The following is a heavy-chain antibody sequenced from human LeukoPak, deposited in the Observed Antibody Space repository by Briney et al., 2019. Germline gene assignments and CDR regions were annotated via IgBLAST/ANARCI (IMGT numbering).Heavy chain of an antibody. CDR1: GGSISSYY. V-gene: IGHV4-4*07. CDR2: IYTSGST. Sequence: KPSETLSLTCTVSGGSISSYYWSWIRQPAGKGLEWIGRIYTSGSTNYNPSLKSRVTMSVDTSKNQFSLKLSSVTAADTAVYYCARDLLWFGESTINWFDPWGQGTLVTVSS. D-gene: IGHD3-10*01. CDR3: ARDLLWFGESTINWFDP. J-gene: IGHJ5*02.